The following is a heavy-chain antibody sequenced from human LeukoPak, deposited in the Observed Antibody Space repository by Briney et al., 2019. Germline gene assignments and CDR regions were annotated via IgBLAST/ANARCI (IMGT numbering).Heavy chain of an antibody. V-gene: IGHV4-34*01. CDR3: ARRGKRGSYHLLDY. J-gene: IGHJ4*02. D-gene: IGHD1-26*01. CDR1: GGSFSSYY. Sequence: PSETLSLTCAVYGGSFSSYYWRWISQPPGKGLEWIGEINHSGSTNYNTSLKSRVTISVKKSKNQFSLKLSSVTAADTAVYYCARRGKRGSYHLLDYWGQGTLVTCPS. CDR2: INHSGST.